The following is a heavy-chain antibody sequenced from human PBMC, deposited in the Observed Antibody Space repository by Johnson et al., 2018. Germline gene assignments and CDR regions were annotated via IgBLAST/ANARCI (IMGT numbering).Heavy chain of an antibody. Sequence: QVQLVQSGGAVVQXGRSLRLXCAASGFTFSGYGMHWVRQAPGKGLEWVSVIWYDGSNKYYADSVKGRIIISRDNSRNTLDLQMNSLRAEDTAVYYCARGRRGSRNYYGMDVWGQGTTVTVSS. CDR3: ARGRRGSRNYYGMDV. CDR2: IWYDGSNK. J-gene: IGHJ6*02. CDR1: GFTFSGYG. V-gene: IGHV3-33*01. D-gene: IGHD3-10*01.